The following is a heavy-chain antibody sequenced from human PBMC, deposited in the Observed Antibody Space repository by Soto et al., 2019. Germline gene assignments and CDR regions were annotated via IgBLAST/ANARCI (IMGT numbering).Heavy chain of an antibody. D-gene: IGHD4-4*01. Sequence: GGSLRLSCAASGFTFSSYAMSWVRQAPGKGLEWVSAISGSGGSTYYADSVKGRLTISRDNSKNTLYLQMNSLRAEDTAVYYCAKGHYSSTMGYWGQGTLVTVSS. J-gene: IGHJ4*02. CDR1: GFTFSSYA. V-gene: IGHV3-23*01. CDR3: AKGHYSSTMGY. CDR2: ISGSGGST.